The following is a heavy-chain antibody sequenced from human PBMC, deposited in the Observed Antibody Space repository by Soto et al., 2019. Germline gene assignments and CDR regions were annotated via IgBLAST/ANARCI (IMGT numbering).Heavy chain of an antibody. CDR1: GGSVSSGSYY. CDR2: IYYSGHS. Sequence: SETLSLTCTVSGGSVSSGSYYWGWIRQSPGKGLEWIGYIYYSGHSHYRASLKSRLTMSVETSKNQFSLNLTSVTAADTAIYYCATSNTTCPGCYSWGQGTLVTVSS. V-gene: IGHV4-61*01. D-gene: IGHD2-2*01. J-gene: IGHJ5*02. CDR3: ATSNTTCPGCYS.